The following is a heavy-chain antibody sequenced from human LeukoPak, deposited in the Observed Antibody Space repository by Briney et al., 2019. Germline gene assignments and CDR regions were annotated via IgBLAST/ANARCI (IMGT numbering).Heavy chain of an antibody. D-gene: IGHD6-6*01. CDR3: ARSIAARRAFDY. V-gene: IGHV4-59*12. CDR2: IYYSGST. Sequence: AETLSLTCTVSGGSISSYYWSWIRQPPEKGLEWIGYIYYSGSTNYNPSLKSRVTISVDKSKNQFSLKLSSVTAADTAVYYCARSIAARRAFDYWGQGTLVTVSS. J-gene: IGHJ4*02. CDR1: GGSISSYY.